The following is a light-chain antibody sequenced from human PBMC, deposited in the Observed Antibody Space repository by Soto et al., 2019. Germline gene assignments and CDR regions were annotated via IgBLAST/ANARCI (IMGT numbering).Light chain of an antibody. V-gene: IGKV3-15*01. J-gene: IGKJ1*01. CDR1: QSVSSSY. Sequence: EIALKHSPGTLSLSPCERATLSSSASQSVSSSYLAWYQQKPGQAPRLLIHGASTRATSNPGRFSGSGSGAEFTLTISSLQSEDFALYYCQQYYDWPPTFGQGTKVDIK. CDR3: QQYYDWPPT. CDR2: GAS.